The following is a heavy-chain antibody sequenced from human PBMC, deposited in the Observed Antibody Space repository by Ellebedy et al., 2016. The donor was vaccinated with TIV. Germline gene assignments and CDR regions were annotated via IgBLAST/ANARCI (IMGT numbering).Heavy chain of an antibody. Sequence: AASVKVSCKASGGTFSSYSINWVRQAPGHGLEWMGRIIPILDLTNYAQNFQGRVTITADKSTSTAYMELSSLRSEDTAVYYCARAPPPRGDRSADAFDIWGQGAMVTVSS. D-gene: IGHD7-27*01. CDR2: IIPILDLT. V-gene: IGHV1-69*04. CDR3: ARAPPPRGDRSADAFDI. J-gene: IGHJ3*02. CDR1: GGTFSSYS.